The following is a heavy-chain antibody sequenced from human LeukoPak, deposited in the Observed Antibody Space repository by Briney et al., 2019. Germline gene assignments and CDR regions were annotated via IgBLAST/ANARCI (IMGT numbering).Heavy chain of an antibody. CDR1: GFTFSSYG. CDR3: AKDGGEGANGMDV. V-gene: IGHV3-30*18. J-gene: IGHJ6*02. D-gene: IGHD1-26*01. Sequence: PGGSLRLSCAASGFTFSSYGMHWVRQAPGKGLEWVAVISYDGSNKYYADSVKGRFTISRDNSKNTLYLQMNSLRAEDTVVYYCAKDGGEGANGMDVWGQGTTVTVSS. CDR2: ISYDGSNK.